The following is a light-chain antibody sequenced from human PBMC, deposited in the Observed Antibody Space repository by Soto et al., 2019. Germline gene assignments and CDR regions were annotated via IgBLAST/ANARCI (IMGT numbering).Light chain of an antibody. CDR3: QQYESYWWA. CDR1: QTINTW. J-gene: IGKJ1*01. V-gene: IGKV1-5*01. CDR2: DVS. Sequence: DIQMTQSPSTLSASVRDRVTISCRASQTINTWLAWYQQKPGQAPKLLIYDVSSLESGVPSRFGGSGSGTEFTLTISSLQPDDFATYYCQQYESYWWAFGQGTKVDI.